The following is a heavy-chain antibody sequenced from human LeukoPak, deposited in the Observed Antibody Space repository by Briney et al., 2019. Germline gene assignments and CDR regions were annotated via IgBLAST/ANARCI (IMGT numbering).Heavy chain of an antibody. J-gene: IGHJ6*03. D-gene: IGHD6-6*01. V-gene: IGHV3-66*01. CDR1: GFTFSTYN. Sequence: GGSLRLSCAASGFTFSTYNMTWVRQAPGKGLEWVSLIYSGGSTYYADSVKGRFTISRDNSKNTLYLQMNSLRAEDTAVYYCARDSSSSYYYYYYMDVWGKGTTVTVSS. CDR2: IYSGGST. CDR3: ARDSSSSYYYYYYMDV.